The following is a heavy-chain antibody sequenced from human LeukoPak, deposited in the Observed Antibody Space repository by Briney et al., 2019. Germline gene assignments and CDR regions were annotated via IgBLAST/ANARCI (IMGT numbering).Heavy chain of an antibody. CDR3: ARFIVGASGFDY. Sequence: ASVKVSCKASGYTFTSYGISWVRQAPGQGLEWMGWISAYNGNTNYAQKLQGRVTMTRDTSISTAYMELSRLRSDDTAVYYCARFIVGASGFDYWGQGTLVTVSS. J-gene: IGHJ4*02. CDR2: ISAYNGNT. V-gene: IGHV1-18*01. D-gene: IGHD1-26*01. CDR1: GYTFTSYG.